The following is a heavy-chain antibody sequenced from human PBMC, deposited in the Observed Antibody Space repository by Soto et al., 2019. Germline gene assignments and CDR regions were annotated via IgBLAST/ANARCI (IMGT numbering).Heavy chain of an antibody. CDR2: INHSGST. J-gene: IGHJ6*03. D-gene: IGHD6-13*01. CDR3: ARGPPMDSSSWYDRYYYYYMDV. Sequence: QVQLQQWGAGLLKPSETLSLTCAVYGGSFSGYYWSWIRQPPGKGLEWIGEINHSGSTNYNPSLKSRVTISVYTSKNQFSLKLSSVTAADTAVYYCARGPPMDSSSWYDRYYYYYMDVWGKGTTVTVSS. CDR1: GGSFSGYY. V-gene: IGHV4-34*01.